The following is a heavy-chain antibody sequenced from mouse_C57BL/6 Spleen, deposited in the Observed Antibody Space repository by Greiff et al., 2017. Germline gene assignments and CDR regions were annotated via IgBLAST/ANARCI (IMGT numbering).Heavy chain of an antibody. CDR1: GYTFTDYY. CDR2: IFPGSGST. Sequence: QVQLKESGPELVKPGASVKISCKASGYTFTDYYINWVKQRPGQGLEWIGWIFPGSGSTYYNEKFKGKATLTVDKSSSTAYMLLSSLTSEGSAVYFFAAHYYGSSYEAMHYWGQGTSVTVSS. J-gene: IGHJ4*01. CDR3: AAHYYGSSYEAMHY. V-gene: IGHV1-75*01. D-gene: IGHD1-1*01.